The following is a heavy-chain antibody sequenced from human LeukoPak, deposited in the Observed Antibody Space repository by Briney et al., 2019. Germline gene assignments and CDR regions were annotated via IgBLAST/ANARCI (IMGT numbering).Heavy chain of an antibody. CDR3: ARDSGEVPDY. J-gene: IGHJ4*02. Sequence: ASVTVSCKASGYSFTDYYILWVRQAPGQGPEWMGWINPNSGGTNYAQNFKGRVTMTRDTSISTAYMELDRLRFDDTAVYYCARDSGEVPDYWGQGTLVTVSS. CDR1: GYSFTDYY. CDR2: INPNSGGT. D-gene: IGHD3-10*01. V-gene: IGHV1-2*02.